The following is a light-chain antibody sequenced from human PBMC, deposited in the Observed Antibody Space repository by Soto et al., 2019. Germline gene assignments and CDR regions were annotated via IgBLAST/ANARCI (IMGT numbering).Light chain of an antibody. V-gene: IGKV3-20*01. J-gene: IGKJ1*01. CDR2: DAS. Sequence: VLTQSTGTLSLSPGERSTLSFGTSQSVSSCLSACYQQKPDQAPRLLLFDASNRAADIPDRFSGSGSGTDFTLTIGRLEPEDFAVYYCQQFGTLGTFGQGTKVDIK. CDR3: QQFGTLGT. CDR1: QSVSSCL.